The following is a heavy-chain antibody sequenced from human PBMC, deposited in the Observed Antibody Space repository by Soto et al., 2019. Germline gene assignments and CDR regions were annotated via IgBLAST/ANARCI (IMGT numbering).Heavy chain of an antibody. Sequence: EVQLVESEGGLVQPGGSLRLSCEASGFIFTTSDMSWVRQAPGKGLEWISSITITGDTTHYADSVKGRFTISRDNSGNTVYLQKNSLRVDDPALYYCAKGGGGDHGYWGQGTLVAVSS. CDR1: GFIFTTSD. D-gene: IGHD2-21*02. CDR2: ITITGDTT. CDR3: AKGGGGDHGY. J-gene: IGHJ4*02. V-gene: IGHV3-23*04.